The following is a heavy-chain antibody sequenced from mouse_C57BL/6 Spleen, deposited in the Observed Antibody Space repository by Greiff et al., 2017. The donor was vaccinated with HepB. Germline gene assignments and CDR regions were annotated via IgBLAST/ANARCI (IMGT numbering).Heavy chain of an antibody. V-gene: IGHV1-26*01. Sequence: EVQLQQSGPELVKPGASVKISCKASGYTFTDYYMNWVKQSHGKSLEWIGDINPNNGGTSYNQKFKGKATLTVDKSSSTAYMELRSLTSEDSAVYYCARSPYYGSSFSLDWGQGTLVTVSA. CDR2: INPNNGGT. J-gene: IGHJ3*01. CDR1: GYTFTDYY. D-gene: IGHD1-1*01. CDR3: ARSPYYGSSFSLD.